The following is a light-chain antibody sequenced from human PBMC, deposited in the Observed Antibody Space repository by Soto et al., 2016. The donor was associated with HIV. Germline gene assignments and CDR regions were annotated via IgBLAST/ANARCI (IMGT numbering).Light chain of an antibody. J-gene: IGKJ2*01. CDR1: QSLTHW. Sequence: DIQMTQSPSTLSASVGDTVTIACRASQSLTHWLSWYQQKPGKAPKLLIYETSTLESGVPSRFSGSASGTEFTLTINSPAPDDSATYYCQHSDAFGQGTKLEIK. CDR3: QHSDA. V-gene: IGKV1-5*01. CDR2: ETS.